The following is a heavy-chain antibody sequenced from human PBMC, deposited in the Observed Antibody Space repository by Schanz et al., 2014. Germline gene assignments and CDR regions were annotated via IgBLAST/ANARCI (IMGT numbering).Heavy chain of an antibody. J-gene: IGHJ4*02. CDR1: GITFSSHS. V-gene: IGHV3-48*04. Sequence: VQLVESGGGLVQPGGSLRLSCAASGITFSSHSFNWVRQAPGKGLEWISYITYNGGTIYYADSVKGRFTISRDNAKSSLYLQMNSLRAEDTAVYYCVSVYDSSGYVSFNYWGQGTLVTVSS. D-gene: IGHD3-22*01. CDR2: ITYNGGTI. CDR3: VSVYDSSGYVSFNY.